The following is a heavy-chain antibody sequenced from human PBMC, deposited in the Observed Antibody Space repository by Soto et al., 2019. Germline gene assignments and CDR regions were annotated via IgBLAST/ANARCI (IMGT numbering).Heavy chain of an antibody. CDR3: AKRSSSSTFDY. Sequence: GVSLRLSCAASGFTYSSYAMSWVCQAQGKGLEWVSVISGSDDSTYYADSVKGRFTISRDNSKNTLYLQMNSLRAEDTAVYYCAKRSSSSTFDYWGQGTLVTVSS. CDR2: ISGSDDST. J-gene: IGHJ4*02. V-gene: IGHV3-23*01. D-gene: IGHD6-6*01. CDR1: GFTYSSYA.